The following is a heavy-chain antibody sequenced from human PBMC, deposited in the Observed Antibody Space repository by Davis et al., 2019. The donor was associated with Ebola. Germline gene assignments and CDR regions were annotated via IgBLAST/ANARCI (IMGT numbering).Heavy chain of an antibody. CDR3: ARGDRLPIDY. Sequence: GESLKISCAASGFTFDDYGMSWVRQAPGKGLEWVSGINWNGGSTGYADSVKGRFTISRDNAKNSLYLQMNSLRAEDTALYYCARGDRLPIDYWGQGTLVTVSS. D-gene: IGHD5-18*01. CDR1: GFTFDDYG. CDR2: INWNGGST. V-gene: IGHV3-20*04. J-gene: IGHJ4*02.